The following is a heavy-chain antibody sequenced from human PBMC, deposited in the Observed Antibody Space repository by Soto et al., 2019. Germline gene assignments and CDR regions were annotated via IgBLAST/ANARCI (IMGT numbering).Heavy chain of an antibody. D-gene: IGHD1-7*01. CDR2: IHHSGST. CDR1: GGPIRSSAW. CDR3: AGRSRTIE. J-gene: IGHJ4*02. Sequence: QVQLQESGPGLVKPSGTLSLTCAVSGGPIRSSAWWSWVRQPPGKGLEWIGEIHHSGSTNYDPSLKSRSTISVDMSKIQFSLELTSVTAADTAVYYCAGRSRTIEWGQGTQVTVSS. V-gene: IGHV4-4*02.